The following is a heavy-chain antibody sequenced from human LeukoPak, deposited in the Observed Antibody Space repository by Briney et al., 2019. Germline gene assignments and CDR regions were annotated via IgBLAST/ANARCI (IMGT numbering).Heavy chain of an antibody. Sequence: SETLSLTCTVSGGSISNYYWSWIRQPPGKGLEWIGYIHYSGSTNYNPSLKSRVTISVDTSKNQFSLQLNSVTPEDTAVYYCARENYGSGSYYYYYMDVWGKGTTVTVSS. CDR3: ARENYGSGSYYYYYMDV. J-gene: IGHJ6*03. CDR1: GGSISNYY. CDR2: IHYSGST. D-gene: IGHD3-10*01. V-gene: IGHV4-59*12.